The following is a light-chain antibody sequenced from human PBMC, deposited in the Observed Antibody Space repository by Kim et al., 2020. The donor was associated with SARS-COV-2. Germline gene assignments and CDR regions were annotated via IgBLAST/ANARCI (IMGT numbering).Light chain of an antibody. V-gene: IGLV4-69*01. J-gene: IGLJ3*02. CDR3: QTWGTGIRV. Sequence: SVKLTCTLSSGHSSYDIAWHQQRPEKGPRYLMKLNSDGSHSKGDGIPDRFSGSSSGAERYLTISSLQSEDEADYYCQTWGTGIRVFGGGTKLTVL. CDR1: SGHSSYD. CDR2: LNSDGSH.